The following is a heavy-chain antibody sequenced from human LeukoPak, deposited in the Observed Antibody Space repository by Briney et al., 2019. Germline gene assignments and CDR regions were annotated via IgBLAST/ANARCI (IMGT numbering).Heavy chain of an antibody. V-gene: IGHV4-59*01. CDR3: ARSDTHHIRSCSWHFDY. J-gene: IGHJ4*02. Sequence: SETLSLTCIVSGGXIGTNYWSWIRQVPGGGLEWIVYSSYSGSSNYNPSLKSRGTISVDTSKTQFSLYLNSVTAADTADCYCARSDTHHIRSCSWHFDYWGQGTLVTVSS. CDR2: SSYSGSS. CDR1: GGXIGTNY. D-gene: IGHD2-15*01.